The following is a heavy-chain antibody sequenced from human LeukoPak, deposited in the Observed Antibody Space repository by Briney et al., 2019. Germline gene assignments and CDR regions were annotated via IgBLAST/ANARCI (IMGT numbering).Heavy chain of an antibody. J-gene: IGHJ5*02. Sequence: SETLSLTCTVSGGSISSYYWSWIRQPPGKGLEWIGYIYYNGNTNYNPSLKSRVTMSVDTSKNQVSLKLSSVTAADTAVYYCARGGGYCSSTSCYSPRAGFDPWGQGTLVTVSS. CDR1: GGSISSYY. D-gene: IGHD2-2*01. CDR2: IYYNGNT. V-gene: IGHV4-59*01. CDR3: ARGGGYCSSTSCYSPRAGFDP.